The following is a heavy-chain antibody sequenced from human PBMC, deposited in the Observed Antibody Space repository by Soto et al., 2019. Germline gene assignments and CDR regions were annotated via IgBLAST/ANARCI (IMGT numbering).Heavy chain of an antibody. J-gene: IGHJ4*02. D-gene: IGHD4-17*01. CDR1: GFSFNNYA. CDR3: AKESLPEHYGDTLFDY. Sequence: EVQLLESGGALVRPGGSLRLSCAASGFSFNNYALSWVRQAPGKGLEWVSTFSAGGRADYAASMQGRFTIARDSSQATVLLQISDLRPEDTAVYYCAKESLPEHYGDTLFDYWGPGTRVTVSS. V-gene: IGHV3-23*01. CDR2: FSAGGRA.